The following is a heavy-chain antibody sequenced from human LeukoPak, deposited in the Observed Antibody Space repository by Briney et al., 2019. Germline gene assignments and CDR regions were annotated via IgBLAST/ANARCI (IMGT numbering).Heavy chain of an antibody. CDR1: EFTFSSYS. J-gene: IGHJ4*02. CDR2: ISSSSSYI. CDR3: AREGPSGSYDY. D-gene: IGHD1-26*01. V-gene: IGHV3-21*01. Sequence: GGSLRLSCAASEFTFSSYSMNWVRQAPGKGLEWVSSISSSSSYIYYADSVKGRFTISRDNAKNSLYLQMNSLRAEDTAVYYCAREGPSGSYDYWGQGTLVTVSS.